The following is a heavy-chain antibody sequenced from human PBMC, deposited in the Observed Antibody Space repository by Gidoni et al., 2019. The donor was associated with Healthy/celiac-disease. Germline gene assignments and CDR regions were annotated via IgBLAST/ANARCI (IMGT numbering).Heavy chain of an antibody. D-gene: IGHD4-17*01. Sequence: EVPLVEYGGGLVQTGGSLSLYCAASACTFSSYDMHWVRQATGKGLEWIAAIGTAGDTNYPGSVKGRFTISRENAKNSLYLQMNSLRAGDTAVYYCARGPPYGDYDAGMDVWGQGTTVTVSS. CDR3: ARGPPYGDYDAGMDV. CDR1: ACTFSSYD. CDR2: IGTAGDT. J-gene: IGHJ6*02. V-gene: IGHV3-13*04.